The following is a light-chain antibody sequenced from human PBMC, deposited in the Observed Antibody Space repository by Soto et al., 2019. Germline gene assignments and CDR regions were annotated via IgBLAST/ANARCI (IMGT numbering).Light chain of an antibody. CDR3: QSYDSSLSGYV. J-gene: IGLJ1*01. CDR2: DVS. Sequence: QSVLTQPRSVSGSPGQSVTISCTGTSSDVGGDNFVYWYQHHPGKAPKLLIYDVSKRPSGVPDRFSGSKSGTSASLTISGLQAEDEADYYCQSYDSSLSGYVFGTGTKVTVL. CDR1: SSDVGGDNF. V-gene: IGLV2-11*01.